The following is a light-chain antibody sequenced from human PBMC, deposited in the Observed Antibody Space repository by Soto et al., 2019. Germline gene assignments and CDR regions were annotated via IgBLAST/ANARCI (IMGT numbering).Light chain of an antibody. CDR3: QHDYGLPPLT. J-gene: IGKJ5*01. V-gene: IGKV1-33*01. CDR2: HAS. Sequence: DIQMTQSPSSLSASIGDRVTITCQASQNITNNLSWYQQKPGKAPNLLIYHASKLAKGVTSRFSGSGSGTDFSFIITSLQREDLATYYCQHDYGLPPLTFGQVTRLEIK. CDR1: QNITNN.